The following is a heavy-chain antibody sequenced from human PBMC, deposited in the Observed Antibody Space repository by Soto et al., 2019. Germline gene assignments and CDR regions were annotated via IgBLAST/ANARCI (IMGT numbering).Heavy chain of an antibody. CDR1: GFTFSSYA. D-gene: IGHD2-15*01. CDR3: ARAPRVVVVAAIPPSTGYYYGMDV. CDR2: ISYDGSNK. Sequence: GGSLRLSCAASGFTFSSYAMHWVRQAPGKGLEWVAVISYDGSNKYYADSVKGRFTISRDNSKNTLYLQMNSLRAEDTAVYYCARAPRVVVVAAIPPSTGYYYGMDVWGQGTTVTVSS. J-gene: IGHJ6*02. V-gene: IGHV3-30-3*01.